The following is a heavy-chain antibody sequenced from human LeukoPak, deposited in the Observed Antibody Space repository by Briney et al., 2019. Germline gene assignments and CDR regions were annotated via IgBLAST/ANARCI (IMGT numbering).Heavy chain of an antibody. Sequence: ASVKVSCKASGYTFTSYDINWVRQATGQGLEWMGWMNPNSGNTGYAQKFQGRVTMTRNTSISTAYMELSSLRPEDTAIYFCARAGPKTFGSGTQGDYYFDYWGQGTLVTVSS. J-gene: IGHJ4*02. CDR2: MNPNSGNT. CDR1: GYTFTSYD. V-gene: IGHV1-8*01. CDR3: ARAGPKTFGSGTQGDYYFDY. D-gene: IGHD3-10*01.